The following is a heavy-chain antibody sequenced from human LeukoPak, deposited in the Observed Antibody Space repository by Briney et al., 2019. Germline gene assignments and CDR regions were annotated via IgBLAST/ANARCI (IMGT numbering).Heavy chain of an antibody. V-gene: IGHV1-69*02. CDR2: IIPILGIA. Sequence: SVKVSCKASGGTFSSYTISWVRQAPGQGLEWMGRIIPILGIADYAQKFQGRVTITADKSTSTAYMELSSLRSEDTAVYYCARTIFGVGFDPWGQGTLVTVSS. J-gene: IGHJ5*02. CDR1: GGTFSSYT. CDR3: ARTIFGVGFDP. D-gene: IGHD3-3*01.